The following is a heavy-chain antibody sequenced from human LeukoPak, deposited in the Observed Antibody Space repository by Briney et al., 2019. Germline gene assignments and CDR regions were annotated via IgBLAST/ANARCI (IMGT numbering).Heavy chain of an antibody. Sequence: ASVKVSCKASGYTFTGYYMHWVRQAPGQGLEWMGWINPNSGGTNYAQKFQGWVTMTRDTSISTAYMELSRLRSDDTAVYYCARESDYVWGSYRYWGQGTLVTVSS. CDR2: INPNSGGT. J-gene: IGHJ4*02. V-gene: IGHV1-2*04. CDR1: GYTFTGYY. D-gene: IGHD3-16*02. CDR3: ARESDYVWGSYRY.